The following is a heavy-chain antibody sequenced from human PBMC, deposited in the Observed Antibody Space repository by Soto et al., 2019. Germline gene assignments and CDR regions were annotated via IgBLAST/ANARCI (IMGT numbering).Heavy chain of an antibody. CDR1: GYDFTTYW. CDR2: VCPGDSET. D-gene: IGHD3-16*01. V-gene: IGHV5-51*01. Sequence: EVQVVQSEAEVKKPGESLKISCKGSGYDFTTYWIAWVRQLPGKGLEWMGIVCPGDSETRYSPTFQGQVTISADKSINTAYLQWSSVKASDSAMYYCARHRAAPGGYFYGMDDWGQGTPVTVSS. CDR3: ARHRAAPGGYFYGMDD. J-gene: IGHJ6*02.